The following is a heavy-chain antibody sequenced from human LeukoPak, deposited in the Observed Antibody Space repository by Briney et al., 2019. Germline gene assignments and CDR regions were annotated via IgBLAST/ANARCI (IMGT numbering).Heavy chain of an antibody. CDR1: GFTFDDYA. CDR2: ISWNSGTI. Sequence: GGSLRLSCAASGFTFDDYAMHWVRQAPGKGLEWVSSISWNSGTIGYADSVKGRFTISRDNDKTSLYLQMNGLRAEDMALYYCAKDLYRGEDTAMVTFDYWGQGTLVTVSS. CDR3: AKDLYRGEDTAMVTFDY. J-gene: IGHJ4*02. D-gene: IGHD5-18*01. V-gene: IGHV3-9*03.